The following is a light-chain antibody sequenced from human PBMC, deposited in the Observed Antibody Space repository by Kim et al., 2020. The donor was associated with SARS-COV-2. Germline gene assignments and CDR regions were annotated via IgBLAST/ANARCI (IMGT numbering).Light chain of an antibody. CDR1: QSVGSK. J-gene: IGKJ4*01. CDR2: GAF. Sequence: EIVMTQSPATLSVSPGERPTLSCRVSQSVGSKLAWYQQKPGLAPRLLIYGAFSRATGIPARFSGSGSGTEFTLTISSLQSEDFAVYYCQQYNNWPLTFGGGTKVDIK. V-gene: IGKV3-15*01. CDR3: QQYNNWPLT.